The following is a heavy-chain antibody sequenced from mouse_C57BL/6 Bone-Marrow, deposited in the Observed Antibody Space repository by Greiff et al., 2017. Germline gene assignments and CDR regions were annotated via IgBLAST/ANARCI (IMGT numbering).Heavy chain of an antibody. CDR1: GYTFTGYW. J-gene: IGHJ2*01. CDR3: ARGYYGRSSHFDY. V-gene: IGHV1-9*01. CDR2: ILPGSGST. D-gene: IGHD1-1*01. Sequence: VQLQQSGAELMKPGASVKLSCKATGYTFTGYWIEWVKQRPGHGLEWIGEILPGSGSTTYNEKFKGKATFTADTSSNTAYMHLSSLTTEDSAIYYCARGYYGRSSHFDYWGRGTTLTVSS.